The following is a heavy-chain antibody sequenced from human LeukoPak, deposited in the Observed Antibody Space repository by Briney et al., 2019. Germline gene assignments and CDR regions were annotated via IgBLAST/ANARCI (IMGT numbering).Heavy chain of an antibody. Sequence: VASVKVSCKASGYTFTSYYMHWVRQAPGQGLEWMGIINPSGGSTSYAQKFQGRVTMTRDTSTSTVYMGLSSLRSEDTAVYYCFVSSPRGVDYWGQGTLVTVSS. V-gene: IGHV1-46*01. CDR1: GYTFTSYY. J-gene: IGHJ4*02. D-gene: IGHD2-8*01. CDR3: FVSSPRGVDY. CDR2: INPSGGST.